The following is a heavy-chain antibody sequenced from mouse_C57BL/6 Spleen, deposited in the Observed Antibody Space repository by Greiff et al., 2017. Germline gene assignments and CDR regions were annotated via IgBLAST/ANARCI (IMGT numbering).Heavy chain of an antibody. V-gene: IGHV1-81*01. J-gene: IGHJ1*03. CDR1: GYTFTSYG. CDR2: IYPRSGNT. CDR3: STAQRYFDV. D-gene: IGHD3-2*02. Sequence: LQESGAELARPGASVKLSCKASGYTFTSYGISWVKQRTGQGLEWIGEIYPRSGNTYYNEKFKGKATLTADKSSSTAYMELRSLTSEDSAVYFCSTAQRYFDVWGTGTTVTVSS.